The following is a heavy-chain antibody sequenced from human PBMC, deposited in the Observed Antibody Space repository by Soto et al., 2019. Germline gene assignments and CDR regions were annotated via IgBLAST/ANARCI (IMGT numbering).Heavy chain of an antibody. CDR2: IYYTGTA. J-gene: IGHJ4*02. Sequence: QLQLQESGPGLVKPSETLSLTCTVSGGSMRRTSYYWAWIRQPPGKGLEWIATIYYTGTAYYNPSLKSRVSLSVDTSKDQFSLNLTSVTAADTAVYYCASQMGFVAVTGIGPSFEYWGQGTLVTVSS. D-gene: IGHD2-21*02. CDR3: ASQMGFVAVTGIGPSFEY. V-gene: IGHV4-39*01. CDR1: GGSMRRTSYY.